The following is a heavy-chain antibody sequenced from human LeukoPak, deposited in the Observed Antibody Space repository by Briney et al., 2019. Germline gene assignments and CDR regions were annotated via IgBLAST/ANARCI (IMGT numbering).Heavy chain of an antibody. J-gene: IGHJ4*02. V-gene: IGHV4-59*01. Sequence: SETLSLTCTVPGGSISSYYWSWIRQPPGKGLEWIGYIYYSGSTNYNPSLKSRVTISVDTSKNQFSLKLSSVTAADTAVYYCASSTWFGGLSDWGQGTLVTVSS. CDR1: GGSISSYY. CDR3: ASSTWFGGLSD. D-gene: IGHD3-10*01. CDR2: IYYSGST.